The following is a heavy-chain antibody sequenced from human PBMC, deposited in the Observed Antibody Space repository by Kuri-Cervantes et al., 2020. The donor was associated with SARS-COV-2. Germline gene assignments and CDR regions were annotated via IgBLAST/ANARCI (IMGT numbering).Heavy chain of an antibody. J-gene: IGHJ6*02. CDR1: GFTFSSYA. CDR3: ARSGIAVAGSPEYYYGMDV. V-gene: IGHV3-64*01. Sequence: GGSLRLSCAASGFTFSSYAMHWVRQAPGKGLEYVSAISSNGGSTYYANSVKGRFTISRDNSKNTLYLQMNSLRAEDTAVYYCARSGIAVAGSPEYYYGMDVWGQGTTVTVSS. D-gene: IGHD6-19*01. CDR2: ISSNGGST.